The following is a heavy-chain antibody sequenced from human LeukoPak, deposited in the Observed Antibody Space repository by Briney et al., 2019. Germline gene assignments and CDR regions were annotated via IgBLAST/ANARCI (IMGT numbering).Heavy chain of an antibody. Sequence: GASVKVSCKASGYTFTSYGISWVRQAPGQGLEWMGWISAYNGNTNYAQKLQGRVTMTTDTPTSTTYMELRSLRSDDTAVYYCARDYSWFGELLPLDYWGQGTLVTVSS. V-gene: IGHV1-18*01. CDR2: ISAYNGNT. J-gene: IGHJ4*02. D-gene: IGHD3-10*01. CDR1: GYTFTSYG. CDR3: ARDYSWFGELLPLDY.